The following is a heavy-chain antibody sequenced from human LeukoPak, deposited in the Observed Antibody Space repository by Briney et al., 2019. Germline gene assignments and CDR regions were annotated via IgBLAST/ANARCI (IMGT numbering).Heavy chain of an antibody. CDR3: AERRPYYDSSGYYAFDWFDP. J-gene: IGHJ5*02. V-gene: IGHV4-31*03. D-gene: IGHD3-22*01. CDR2: IYYSGST. CDR1: GGSISSGGYY. Sequence: SETLSLTCTVSGGSISSGGYYWSWIRQHPGKGLEWIGYIYYSGSTYYNPSLKSRVTISVDTSKNQFSLKLSSVTAADTAVYYCAERRPYYDSSGYYAFDWFDPGGQGTLVTVSS.